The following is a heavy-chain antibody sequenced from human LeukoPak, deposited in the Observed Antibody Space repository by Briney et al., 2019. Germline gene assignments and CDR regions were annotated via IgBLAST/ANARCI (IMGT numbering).Heavy chain of an antibody. J-gene: IGHJ4*02. D-gene: IGHD1-1*01. V-gene: IGHV4-61*01. Sequence: PSETLSLTCSVSGGSVSSGNHNWSWIRQPPGKGLEWIGHVDYSGTTSYNPSLRRRVAISLETSKNQFSLKVMYLTAADTAVYYCARGIRTGYGYWGQGTLVTVSS. CDR3: ARGIRTGYGY. CDR1: GGSVSSGNHN. CDR2: VDYSGTT.